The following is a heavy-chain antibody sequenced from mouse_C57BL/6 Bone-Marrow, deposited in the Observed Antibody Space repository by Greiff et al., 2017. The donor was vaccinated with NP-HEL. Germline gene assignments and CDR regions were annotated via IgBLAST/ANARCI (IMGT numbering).Heavy chain of an antibody. J-gene: IGHJ1*03. CDR3: ARRSTTVVNFDV. CDR1: GYAFSSSW. CDR2: IYPGDGDT. Sequence: QVQLQQSGPELVKPGASVKISCKASGYAFSSSWMNWVKQRPGKGLEWIGRIYPGDGDTNYNGKFKGKATLTADKSSSTAYMQLSSLTSEDSAVYFCARRSTTVVNFDVWGTGTTVTVSS. V-gene: IGHV1-82*01. D-gene: IGHD1-1*01.